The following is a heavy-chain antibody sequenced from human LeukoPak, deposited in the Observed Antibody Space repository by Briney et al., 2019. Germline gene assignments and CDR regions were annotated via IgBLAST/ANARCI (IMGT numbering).Heavy chain of an antibody. CDR2: INWNGGST. J-gene: IGHJ5*02. CDR3: ARVGSSSWKWEFDP. D-gene: IGHD6-13*01. V-gene: IGHV3-20*01. Sequence: PGGSLRLSCAASGFTFDDYGTSWVRQAPGKGLEWVSGINWNGGSTGYADSVKGRFTISRDNAKNSPYLQMNSLRAEDTALYHCARVGSSSWKWEFDPWGQGTLVTVSS. CDR1: GFTFDDYG.